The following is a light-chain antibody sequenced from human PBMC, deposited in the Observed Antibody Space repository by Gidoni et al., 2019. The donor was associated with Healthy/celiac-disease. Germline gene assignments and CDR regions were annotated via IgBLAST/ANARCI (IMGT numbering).Light chain of an antibody. CDR1: QSVSSY. V-gene: IGKV3-11*01. CDR2: DAS. Sequence: EIALTQSPATLSVSQGERATLSCRASQSVSSYLAWYQQKPGQAPRLLIYDASNRATGIPARFSGSGSGTDFTLTISSLEPEDFAVYYCQQRSNWLTFGGGTKVEIK. CDR3: QQRSNWLT. J-gene: IGKJ4*01.